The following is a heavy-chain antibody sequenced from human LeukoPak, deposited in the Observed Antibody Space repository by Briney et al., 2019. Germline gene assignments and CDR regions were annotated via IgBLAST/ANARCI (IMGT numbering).Heavy chain of an antibody. D-gene: IGHD3-22*01. V-gene: IGHV3-23*01. CDR3: AKDLSPALDYYDSSGFDP. J-gene: IGHJ5*02. Sequence: GGSLRLSCAASGFTFSSYAMSWVRQAPGKGLDWVSAISGSGGSTYYADSVKGRFTISRDNSKNTLYLQMNSLRAEDTAVYYCAKDLSPALDYYDSSGFDPWGQGTLVTVSS. CDR1: GFTFSSYA. CDR2: ISGSGGST.